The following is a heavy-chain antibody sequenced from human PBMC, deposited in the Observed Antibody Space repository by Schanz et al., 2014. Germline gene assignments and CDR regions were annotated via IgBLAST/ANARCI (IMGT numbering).Heavy chain of an antibody. V-gene: IGHV1-8*01. J-gene: IGHJ4*02. CDR1: GYTFTSYD. CDR2: MNPNSGNP. CDR3: ARGRTFDY. Sequence: QVQLIQSGAEAKKPGASVKVSCTASGYTFTSYDINWVRQAPGQGLEWWGWMNPNSGNPGFAQKFRGRVAMTRNTSMSTAYIELHILTSEDTAVYCCARGRTFDYWGQGTLVTVSS.